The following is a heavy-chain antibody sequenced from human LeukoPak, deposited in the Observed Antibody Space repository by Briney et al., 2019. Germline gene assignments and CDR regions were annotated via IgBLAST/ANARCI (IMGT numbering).Heavy chain of an antibody. CDR2: IYHSGST. V-gene: IGHV4-4*02. D-gene: IGHD4-11*01. CDR3: ARVDLHLYYYYYYGMDV. Sequence: PSGTLSLTCAVSGGSISSSNWWSWVRQPPVKGLEWIGEIYHSGSTNYNPSLKSRVTISVDKSKNQFSLKLSSVTAADTAVYYCARVDLHLYYYYYYGMDVWGKGTTVTVSS. J-gene: IGHJ6*04. CDR1: GGSISSSNW.